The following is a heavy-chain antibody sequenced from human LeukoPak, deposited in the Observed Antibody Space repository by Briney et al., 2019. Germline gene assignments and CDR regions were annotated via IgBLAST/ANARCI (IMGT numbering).Heavy chain of an antibody. V-gene: IGHV4-30-4*08. J-gene: IGHJ5*02. Sequence: SETLSLTCTVSGGSISSGDYYWSWIRQPPGKGLEWIGYIYYSGSTYYNPSLKSRVTISVDTSKNRFSLKLSSVTAADTAVYYCARGRATVTTRVFDPWGQGTLVTVSS. D-gene: IGHD4-11*01. CDR3: ARGRATVTTRVFDP. CDR1: GGSISSGDYY. CDR2: IYYSGST.